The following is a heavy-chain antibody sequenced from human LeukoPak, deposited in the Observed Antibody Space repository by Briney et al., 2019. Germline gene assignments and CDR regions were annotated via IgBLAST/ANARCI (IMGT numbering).Heavy chain of an antibody. CDR2: INHSGST. Sequence: SETLSLTCSVSGDSISYFYWSWIRQPPGKGLEWIGEINHSGSTNYNPSLKSRVTISVDTSKNQFSLKLSSVTAADTAVYYCARASERYFDWLLDYFDYWGQGTLVTVSS. D-gene: IGHD3-9*01. V-gene: IGHV4-34*01. CDR1: GDSISYFY. CDR3: ARASERYFDWLLDYFDY. J-gene: IGHJ4*02.